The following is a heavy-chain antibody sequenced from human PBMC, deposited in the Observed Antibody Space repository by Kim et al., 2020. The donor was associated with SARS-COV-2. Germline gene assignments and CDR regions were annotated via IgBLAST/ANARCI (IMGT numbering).Heavy chain of an antibody. V-gene: IGHV3-23*01. D-gene: IGHD7-27*01. Sequence: ADTLKGRCTIARGNTNNTLYLQMNSLRVEYTAVYYCAKGRTGDPLYYFDYWGQGTPVTVSS. CDR3: AKGRTGDPLYYFDY. J-gene: IGHJ4*02.